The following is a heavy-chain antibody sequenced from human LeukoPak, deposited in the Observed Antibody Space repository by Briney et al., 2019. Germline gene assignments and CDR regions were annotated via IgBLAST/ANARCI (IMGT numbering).Heavy chain of an antibody. V-gene: IGHV4-39*01. CDR2: IYYSGST. CDR3: ASWSRGNYFDY. D-gene: IGHD3-3*01. J-gene: IGHJ4*02. CDR1: GGSISSSSYY. Sequence: PSETLSLTCTVSGGSISSSSYYWGWIRQPPGKGLEWIGSIYYSGSTYYNPSLKSRVTISVDTSKNQFSLKLSSVTAADTAVYYCASWSRGNYFDYWGQGTLVTVSS.